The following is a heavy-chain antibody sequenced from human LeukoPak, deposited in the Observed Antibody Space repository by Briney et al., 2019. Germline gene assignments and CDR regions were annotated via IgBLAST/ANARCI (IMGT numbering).Heavy chain of an antibody. CDR3: AKISNGWYMRN. J-gene: IGHJ4*02. V-gene: IGHV3-7*02. Sequence: PGGSLRLSCAASGFTFSSYWMSWVRQAPGKGLEWVANIKQDGSERYYVDSVKGRFTISRDNAKNSLYLQMDSLRAEDTAVYCCAKISNGWYMRNWGQGTLVTVSS. CDR1: GFTFSSYW. CDR2: IKQDGSER. D-gene: IGHD6-19*01.